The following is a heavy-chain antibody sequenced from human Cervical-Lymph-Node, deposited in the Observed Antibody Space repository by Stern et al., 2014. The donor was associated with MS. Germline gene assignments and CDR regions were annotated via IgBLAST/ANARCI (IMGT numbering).Heavy chain of an antibody. CDR3: ARRGPCSASTCTFDF. V-gene: IGHV2-5*02. CDR2: IYLDDDK. J-gene: IGHJ4*02. Sequence: QITLKESGPTLLKPTQTLTLTCTFSGFSLTTTGMGVGWIRQPPGKALEWLALIYLDDDKRYSPSLNSRLTVTKDTSKNQVVLTMTNMDPVDTGTYYCARRGPCSASTCTFDFWGQGALVSVSS. CDR1: GFSLTTTGMG. D-gene: IGHD2-15*01.